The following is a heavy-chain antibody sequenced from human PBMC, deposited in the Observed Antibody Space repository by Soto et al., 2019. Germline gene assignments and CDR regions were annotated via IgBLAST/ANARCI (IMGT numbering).Heavy chain of an antibody. V-gene: IGHV1-69*06. D-gene: IGHD2-2*01. CDR1: GGTFSSYA. CDR3: ARPLGYCSSTSCYYNWFDP. J-gene: IGHJ5*02. CDR2: IIPIFGTA. Sequence: SVKVSCKASGGTFSSYAISWVRQAPGQGLEWMGGIIPIFGTANYAQKFQGRVTITADKSTSTAYMELSSLRSEDTAVYYCARPLGYCSSTSCYYNWFDPWGQGTLVTVSS.